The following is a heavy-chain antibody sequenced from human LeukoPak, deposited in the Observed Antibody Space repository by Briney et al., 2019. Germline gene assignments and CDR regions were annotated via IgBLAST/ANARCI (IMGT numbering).Heavy chain of an antibody. V-gene: IGHV1-8*01. J-gene: IGHJ5*02. D-gene: IGHD6-13*01. CDR2: MNPNSGNT. CDR1: GYTFTSYD. Sequence: ASVTVSFTSSGYTFTSYDINWVRQATGQGLEWMGWMNPNSGNTGYAQKFQGRVTMTRNTSISTAYMELSSLRSEDTAVYYCARPSSRGDLVDPWGQGTLVTVSS. CDR3: ARPSSRGDLVDP.